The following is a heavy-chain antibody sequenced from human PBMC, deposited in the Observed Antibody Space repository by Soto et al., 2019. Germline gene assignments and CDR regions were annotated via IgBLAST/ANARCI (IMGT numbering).Heavy chain of an antibody. Sequence: PSETLSLTCTVSGGSISSGGYYWSWIRQHPGKGLEWIGYIYYSGSTYYNPSLKSRVTISVDTSKNQFSLKLSSVTAAATSVYSCAGSKAARPCPCYFGSGGRGTLVTFSP. CDR2: IYYSGST. D-gene: IGHD6-6*01. V-gene: IGHV4-31*03. CDR3: AGSKAARPCPCYFGS. CDR1: GGSISSGGYY. J-gene: IGHJ4*02.